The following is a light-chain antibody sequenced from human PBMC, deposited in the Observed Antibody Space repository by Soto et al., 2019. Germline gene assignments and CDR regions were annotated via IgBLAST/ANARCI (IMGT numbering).Light chain of an antibody. CDR2: RNN. J-gene: IGLJ2*01. V-gene: IGLV1-47*01. Sequence: QSVLTQPPSASGTPGQRVTISCSGSSSNIGSKYVYWYQQLPGTAPKLLMYRNNQRPSWVPDRFSGSKSGTSASLAISGLRSEDEADYYCAAWDAGVSSRAFGGGTKVTVL. CDR1: SSNIGSKY. CDR3: AAWDAGVSSRA.